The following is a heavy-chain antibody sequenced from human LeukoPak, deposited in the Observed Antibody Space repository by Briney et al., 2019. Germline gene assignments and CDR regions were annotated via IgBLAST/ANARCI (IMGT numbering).Heavy chain of an antibody. CDR2: INPNSGGT. Sequence: ASVKVSCRASGYTFTGYYMHWVRQAPGQGLEWMGRINPNSGGTDYAQKFQGRVTMTRDTSISTAYMELSRLRSDDTAVYYCARDGSGAYYYYYRDVWGKGTTVTVSS. V-gene: IGHV1-2*06. CDR3: ARDGSGAYYYYYRDV. D-gene: IGHD2-2*03. J-gene: IGHJ6*03. CDR1: GYTFTGYY.